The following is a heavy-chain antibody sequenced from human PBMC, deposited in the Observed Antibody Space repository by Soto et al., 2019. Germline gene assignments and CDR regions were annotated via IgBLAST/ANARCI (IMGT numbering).Heavy chain of an antibody. Sequence: GGSLRLSCAASGFTFDDYAMHWVRQAPGKGLEWVSGISWNSGSIGYADSVKGRFTISRDNAKNSLYLQMNSLRAEDTALYYCANQLDYWGQGTLVTVSS. CDR1: GFTFDDYA. J-gene: IGHJ4*02. CDR3: ANQLDY. CDR2: ISWNSGSI. V-gene: IGHV3-9*01.